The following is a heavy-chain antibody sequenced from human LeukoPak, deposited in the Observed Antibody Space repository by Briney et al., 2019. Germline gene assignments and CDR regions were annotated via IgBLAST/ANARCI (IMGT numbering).Heavy chain of an antibody. CDR3: AKVAHYYYGSESYYFFEH. CDR1: GFTVSSNY. D-gene: IGHD3-10*01. V-gene: IGHV3-7*01. CDR2: IKQDGTEK. Sequence: SGGSLRLSCAASGFTVSSNYMSWVRHPPGRGLEWVANIKQDGTEKYYVDSVKGRFTISRDNAKNSLYLQMNSLRVEDTATYYCAKVAHYYYGSESYYFFEHWGQGTPVTASS. J-gene: IGHJ1*01.